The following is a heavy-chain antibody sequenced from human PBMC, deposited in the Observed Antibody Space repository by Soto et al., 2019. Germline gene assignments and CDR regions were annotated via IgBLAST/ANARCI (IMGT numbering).Heavy chain of an antibody. CDR2: ISYDGSNK. CDR1: GFSFGSYG. D-gene: IGHD6-19*01. J-gene: IGHJ4*02. CDR3: AKEYMRSSAIFDY. Sequence: QVQMVESGGGVVQPGRSLRLSCAASGFSFGSYGMHWVRQAPGKGLEWAATISYDGSNKYYADSVKGRFTISRDNSKNTLYLQMNSLRPEDTAVYYCAKEYMRSSAIFDYWGQGTPVSVSS. V-gene: IGHV3-30*18.